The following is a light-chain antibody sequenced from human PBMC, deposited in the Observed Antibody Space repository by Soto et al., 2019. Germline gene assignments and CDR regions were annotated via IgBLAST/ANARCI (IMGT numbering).Light chain of an antibody. CDR3: QQYDSSPDT. V-gene: IGKV3-20*01. CDR1: QSVRNNY. J-gene: IGKJ4*01. CDR2: DAS. Sequence: EIVLTQSPGTLSLSPGERATLSCRASQSVRNNYLAWYQQKPGQAPRLLIYDASSRATGIPDRFSRSGSGTAFTLTIIRLEPEDFAVYYCQQYDSSPDTVGGGTKVEIK.